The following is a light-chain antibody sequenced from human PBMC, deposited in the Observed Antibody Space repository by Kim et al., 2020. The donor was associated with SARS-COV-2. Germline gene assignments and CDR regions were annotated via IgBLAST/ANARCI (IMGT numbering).Light chain of an antibody. V-gene: IGLV3-21*01. Sequence: APGKTARITCGGENIGRESVHWNQQKPGQAPVVVIYYDRDRPSGIPDRFSGSNSGNTATLTTTRVEAGDEADYYCQVWDTSTNHVVFGGGTQLTVL. J-gene: IGLJ2*01. CDR3: QVWDTSTNHVV. CDR1: NIGRES. CDR2: YDR.